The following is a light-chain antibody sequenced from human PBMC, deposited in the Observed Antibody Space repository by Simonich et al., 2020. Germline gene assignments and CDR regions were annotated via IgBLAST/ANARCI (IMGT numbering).Light chain of an antibody. CDR1: QSVSSSY. CDR3: QQYGSSPPYT. J-gene: IGKJ2*01. V-gene: IGKV3D-20*01. Sequence: EIVLTQSPGTLSLSPGERATLSCRARQSVSSSYLAWYPQKPGLAPRLLIYDASSRATGIPDRFSGSWSGTDFTLTIRRLEPEDFAVYYCQQYGSSPPYTFGQGTKLEIK. CDR2: DAS.